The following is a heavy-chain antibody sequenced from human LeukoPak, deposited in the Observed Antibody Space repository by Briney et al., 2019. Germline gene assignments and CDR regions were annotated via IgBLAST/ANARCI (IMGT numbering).Heavy chain of an antibody. V-gene: IGHV3-30*02. D-gene: IGHD6-19*01. CDR2: ISHDGAVE. CDR3: TRDPGGAGHY. Sequence: GGSLRLSCAASGFTFSSYGMHWVRQAPGKGLECVAFISHDGAVEKFADSVKGRFTISRDNSKNILNLRLDSLRPEDTAVYYCTRDPGGAGHYWGQGTLVTVSS. J-gene: IGHJ4*02. CDR1: GFTFSSYG.